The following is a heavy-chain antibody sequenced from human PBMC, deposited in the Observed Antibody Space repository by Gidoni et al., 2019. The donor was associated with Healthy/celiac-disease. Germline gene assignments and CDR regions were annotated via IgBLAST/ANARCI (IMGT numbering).Heavy chain of an antibody. Sequence: EVQLVESGGGLVKPGGSLRLSCAASGFTFSSYSMNWVRQAPGKGLEWVSSISSSSSYIYYADSVKGRFTISRDNAKNSLYLQMNSLRAEDTAVYYCARVDCSSTSCYQIVYWGQGTLVTVSS. V-gene: IGHV3-21*01. CDR2: ISSSSSYI. CDR1: GFTFSSYS. CDR3: ARVDCSSTSCYQIVY. D-gene: IGHD2-2*01. J-gene: IGHJ4*02.